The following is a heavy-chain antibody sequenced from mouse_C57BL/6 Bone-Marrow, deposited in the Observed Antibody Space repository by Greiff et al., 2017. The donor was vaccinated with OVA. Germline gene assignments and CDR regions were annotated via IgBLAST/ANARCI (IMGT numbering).Heavy chain of an antibody. Sequence: QVQLQQPGAELVRPGTSVKLSCKASGYTFTSYWMHWVKQRPGRGLEWIGRIDPNSGGTKYNEKFKSKATLTVDKPSSTAYMQLSSLTSEDSAVYYCARSGITTVPSSLYAMDYWGQGTSVTVSS. V-gene: IGHV1-72*01. CDR1: GYTFTSYW. CDR3: ARSGITTVPSSLYAMDY. CDR2: IDPNSGGT. D-gene: IGHD1-1*01. J-gene: IGHJ4*01.